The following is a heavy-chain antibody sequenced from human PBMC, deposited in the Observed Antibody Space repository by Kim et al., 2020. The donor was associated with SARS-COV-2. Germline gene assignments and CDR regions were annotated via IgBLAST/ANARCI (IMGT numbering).Heavy chain of an antibody. CDR1: GYTLTELS. D-gene: IGHD3-10*01. V-gene: IGHV1-24*01. CDR3: ATGPYYYGSGSYYAY. J-gene: IGHJ4*02. Sequence: ASVKVSCKVSGYTLTELSMHWVRQAPGKGLEWMGGFDPEDGETIYAQKFQGRVTMTEDTSTDTAYMELSSLRSEDTAVYYCATGPYYYGSGSYYAYWGQGTLVTVSS. CDR2: FDPEDGET.